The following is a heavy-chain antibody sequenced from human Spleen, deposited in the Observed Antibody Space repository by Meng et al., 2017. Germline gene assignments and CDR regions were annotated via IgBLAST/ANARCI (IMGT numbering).Heavy chain of an antibody. CDR3: ARIRLAVARMVNFDY. J-gene: IGHJ4*02. V-gene: IGHV2-5*01. D-gene: IGHD6-19*01. CDR1: SISLSTIGMC. Sequence: TVLESCTPSVLPPPTLHSTCSFSSISLSTIGMCVAWLRQPPGKALEWIALIYQSGDKNYRPSLNSRLTISEDTSKNQVVLTLTTMDPVDTATYYCARIRLAVARMVNFDYWGQGALVTVSS. CDR2: IYQSGDK.